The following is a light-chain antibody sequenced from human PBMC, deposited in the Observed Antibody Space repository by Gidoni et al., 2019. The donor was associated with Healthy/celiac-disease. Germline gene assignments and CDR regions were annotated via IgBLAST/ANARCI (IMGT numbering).Light chain of an antibody. J-gene: IGKJ4*01. CDR1: QSVSRY. CDR3: QQRSNWQLT. V-gene: IGKV3-11*01. Sequence: EIVLTQSPATLSLSPGERATLSCRASQSVSRYLAWYQQKPGKATRLLIYDASNRATGIPARLSGSGSGTDFTLTISSLEPEDFAVYYCQQRSNWQLTFGGGTKVEIK. CDR2: DAS.